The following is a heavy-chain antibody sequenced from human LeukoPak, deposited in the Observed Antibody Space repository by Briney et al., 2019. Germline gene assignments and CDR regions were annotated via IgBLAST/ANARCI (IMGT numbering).Heavy chain of an antibody. Sequence: PGGSLRLSCAASGFTFSDHYMYWVRQAPGKGLEWVGRTRNKANSYTTEYAASVKGRFTISRDDSKNSLYLQMNSLKTEDTAVYYCARGIAAAGNLFFDYWGQGTLVTVSS. CDR2: TRNKANSYTT. D-gene: IGHD6-13*01. CDR1: GFTFSDHY. CDR3: ARGIAAAGNLFFDY. V-gene: IGHV3-72*01. J-gene: IGHJ4*02.